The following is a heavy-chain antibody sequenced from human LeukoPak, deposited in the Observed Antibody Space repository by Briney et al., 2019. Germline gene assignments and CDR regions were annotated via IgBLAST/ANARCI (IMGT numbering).Heavy chain of an antibody. CDR2: ISYDGRNK. Sequence: PGGALTLSYAASAFTLTSYGMQWVRQAPGKGLDWVAVISYDGRNKYYADSVKVRFTISRDNSKTTLYLQMNRLSAEDTAVYYCEKIYKDTAMEYYDYGMDYWGQGTTVTVSS. J-gene: IGHJ6*02. D-gene: IGHD5-18*01. V-gene: IGHV3-30*18. CDR1: AFTLTSYG. CDR3: EKIYKDTAMEYYDYGMDY.